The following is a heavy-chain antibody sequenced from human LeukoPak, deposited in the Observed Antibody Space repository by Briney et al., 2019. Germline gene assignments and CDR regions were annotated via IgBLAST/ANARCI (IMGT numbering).Heavy chain of an antibody. CDR3: GRGKYNYGYILDY. D-gene: IGHD5-18*01. J-gene: IGHJ4*02. CDR1: GFTFSGSS. CDR2: ISSSSSYI. Sequence: GGSLRLSCAASGFTFSGSSMNWVRQTPGKGLEWVSSISSSSSYIYYPNSLKGRFTISRDNAKNSLYLQMNSLRAEDTAVYYWGRGKYNYGYILDYWGQGTLVTVSS. V-gene: IGHV3-21*01.